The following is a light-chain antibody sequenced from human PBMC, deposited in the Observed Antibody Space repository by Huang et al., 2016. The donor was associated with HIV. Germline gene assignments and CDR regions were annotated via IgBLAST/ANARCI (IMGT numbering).Light chain of an antibody. Sequence: DIEMTQSPSTLSASIGDRVTITCRASQSLSGWLAWYQQRPGNAPNLLISKASSVQSGVPPRFSGSGSGTDFILTISRLQPDDFATYYCQQLHNSPYTFGQGTKLEIK. J-gene: IGKJ2*01. CDR3: QQLHNSPYT. CDR2: KAS. V-gene: IGKV1-5*03. CDR1: QSLSGW.